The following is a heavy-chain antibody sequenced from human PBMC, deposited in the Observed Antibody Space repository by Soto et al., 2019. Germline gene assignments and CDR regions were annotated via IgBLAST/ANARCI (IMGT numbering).Heavy chain of an antibody. Sequence: GGSLRLSCAASGFSFSRYGIHWVRQAPGKGLEWVAVIPYDESTTFYADSVKSRFTISRDNSKNTLFLQMNTLRPEDTAVYYCSKAMIGSYDSDAFDVWGQGTMVTVSS. CDR3: SKAMIGSYDSDAFDV. V-gene: IGHV3-30*18. CDR1: GFSFSRYG. CDR2: IPYDESTT. D-gene: IGHD3-22*01. J-gene: IGHJ3*01.